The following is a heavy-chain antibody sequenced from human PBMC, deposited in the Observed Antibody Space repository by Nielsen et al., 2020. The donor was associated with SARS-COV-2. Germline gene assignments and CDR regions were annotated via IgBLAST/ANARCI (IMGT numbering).Heavy chain of an antibody. J-gene: IGHJ5*02. Sequence: GGSLRLSCAASGFTFDDYGMSWVRQAPGKGLEWDSGINWNGGSTGYADSVKGRFTISRDNAKNSLYLQMNSLRAEDTAVYYCARGVLGVYAGFDPWGQGTLVTVSS. D-gene: IGHD2-8*02. CDR2: INWNGGST. CDR3: ARGVLGVYAGFDP. CDR1: GFTFDDYG. V-gene: IGHV3-20*04.